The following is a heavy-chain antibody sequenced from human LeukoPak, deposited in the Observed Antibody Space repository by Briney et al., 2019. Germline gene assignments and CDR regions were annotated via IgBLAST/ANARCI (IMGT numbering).Heavy chain of an antibody. Sequence: GGSLRLSCAASGFTFSSYGMHWVRQAPGKGLEWVAFIRYDGSNKYYADSVKGRFTISRDNSKNTLYLQMNSLRAEDTAVYYCARQIRIQLWYSFDYWGQGTLVTVSS. CDR2: IRYDGSNK. CDR1: GFTFSSYG. V-gene: IGHV3-30*02. CDR3: ARQIRIQLWYSFDY. J-gene: IGHJ4*02. D-gene: IGHD5-18*01.